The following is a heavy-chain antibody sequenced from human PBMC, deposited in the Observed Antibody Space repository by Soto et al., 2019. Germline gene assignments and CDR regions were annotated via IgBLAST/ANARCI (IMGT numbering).Heavy chain of an antibody. D-gene: IGHD5-12*01. V-gene: IGHV2-70*01. Sequence: GSGPTLVNPTQTLTLTCTFSGFSLSTSGMCVSWIRQPPGKALEWLALIDWDDDKYYSTSLKTRLTISKDTSKNQVVLTMTNMDPVDTATYYCARMIVAGPRYYYYYGMDVWGQGTTVTVSS. CDR2: IDWDDDK. CDR1: GFSLSTSGMC. J-gene: IGHJ6*02. CDR3: ARMIVAGPRYYYYYGMDV.